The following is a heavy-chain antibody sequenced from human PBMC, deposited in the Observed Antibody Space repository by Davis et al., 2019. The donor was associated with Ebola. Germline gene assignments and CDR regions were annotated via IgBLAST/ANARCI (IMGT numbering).Heavy chain of an antibody. V-gene: IGHV1-46*01. CDR1: GYTFTSYY. J-gene: IGHJ6*02. CDR2: INPSGGST. Sequence: ASVKVSCKASGYTFTSYYMHWVRQAPGQGLEWMGIINPSGGSTSYAQKFQGRVTMTRDTSTSTVYMELSSLRSEDTAVYYCARGSSWNSFSSLGLYYYGMDVWGQGTTVTVSS. CDR3: ARGSSWNSFSSLGLYYYGMDV. D-gene: IGHD6-13*01.